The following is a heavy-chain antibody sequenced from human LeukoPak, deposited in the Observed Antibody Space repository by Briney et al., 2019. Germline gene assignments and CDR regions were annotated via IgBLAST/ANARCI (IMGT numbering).Heavy chain of an antibody. V-gene: IGHV3-66*01. J-gene: IGHJ4*02. Sequence: GGSLRLSCAASGFTVSSNYMSWVRQAPGKGLEWVPVIYSGGSTYYADSVKGRFTISRDNSKNTMYLQMNSLRAEDTAVYYCATQAVNDYGDYVDDYWGQGTLVTVSS. D-gene: IGHD4-17*01. CDR3: ATQAVNDYGDYVDDY. CDR2: IYSGGST. CDR1: GFTVSSNY.